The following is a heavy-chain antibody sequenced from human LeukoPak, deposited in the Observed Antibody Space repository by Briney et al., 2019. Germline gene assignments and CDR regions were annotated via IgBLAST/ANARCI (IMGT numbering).Heavy chain of an antibody. CDR1: GGSISSGGYY. J-gene: IGHJ3*02. CDR3: ARDIVVVHDAFDI. Sequence: PSETLSLTCTVSGGSISSGGYYWSWIRQPPGKGLEWIGYIYHSGGTYYNPSLKSRVTISVDRSKNQFSLKLSSVTAADTAVYYCARDIVVVHDAFDIWGQGTMVTVSS. V-gene: IGHV4-30-2*01. D-gene: IGHD2-2*01. CDR2: IYHSGGT.